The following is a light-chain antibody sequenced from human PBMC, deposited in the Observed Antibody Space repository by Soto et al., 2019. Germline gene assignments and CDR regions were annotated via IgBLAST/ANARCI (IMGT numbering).Light chain of an antibody. Sequence: EIVLTQSPGTLSLFPGERATLSCRASQSVSSSYLAWYQQKPGQAPRLLIYGASSRATGIPDRFSGSGSGTDVTITISRLEPEDFAVYYCQQYGSSPMYTFGQGTKLESK. J-gene: IGKJ2*01. CDR3: QQYGSSPMYT. CDR2: GAS. CDR1: QSVSSSY. V-gene: IGKV3-20*01.